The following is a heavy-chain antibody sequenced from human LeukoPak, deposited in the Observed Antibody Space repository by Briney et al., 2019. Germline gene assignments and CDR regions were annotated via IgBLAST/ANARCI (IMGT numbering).Heavy chain of an antibody. CDR3: ARDLICSSTSCGLDP. CDR1: GYTFTGYY. D-gene: IGHD2-2*01. V-gene: IGHV1-2*02. J-gene: IGHJ5*02. CDR2: INPNSGGT. Sequence: GASVKVSCKASGYTFTGYYMHWVRQAPGQGLEWMGWINPNSGGTNYAQKFQGRVTMTRDTSISTAYMELSRLRSDDTAVYYCARDLICSSTSCGLDPWGRGTLVTVSS.